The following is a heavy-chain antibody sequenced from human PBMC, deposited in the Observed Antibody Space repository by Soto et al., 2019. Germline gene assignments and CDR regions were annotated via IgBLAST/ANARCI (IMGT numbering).Heavy chain of an antibody. CDR2: IYPGDSDT. J-gene: IGHJ6*02. CDR3: ARLGGPPHDYYSYCMDL. D-gene: IGHD1-26*01. CDR1: GYSFTSYW. Sequence: PGESLKISCKGSGYSFTSYWIGWVRQMPGKGLEWMGIIYPGDSDTRYSPSFQGQVTISADKSISTAYLQWSSLKASDTAMYYCARLGGPPHDYYSYCMDLWCQGPTVTVS. V-gene: IGHV5-51*01.